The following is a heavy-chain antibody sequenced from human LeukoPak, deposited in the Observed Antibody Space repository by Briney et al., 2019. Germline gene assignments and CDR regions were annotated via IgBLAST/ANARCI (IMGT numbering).Heavy chain of an antibody. CDR1: GFTFSSYG. V-gene: IGHV3-30*18. D-gene: IGHD5-12*01. J-gene: IGHJ4*02. CDR3: AKSTTVATQQRGYFDY. CDR2: ISYDGSNK. Sequence: GGSLRLSCAASGFTFSSYGMHWVRQAPGKGLEWVAVISYDGSNKYFADSVKGRFTISRDNPKNTLYLQMNSLRAEDTAVYYCAKSTTVATQQRGYFDYWGQGTLVTVSS.